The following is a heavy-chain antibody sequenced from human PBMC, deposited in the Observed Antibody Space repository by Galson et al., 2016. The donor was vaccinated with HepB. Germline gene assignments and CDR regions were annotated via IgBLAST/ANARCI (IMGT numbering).Heavy chain of an antibody. Sequence: SVKVSCKASGGSFTNYAIDWVRQAPGQGLEWMGGIIPVFGTPLYAQNFQGRVTITADMSTTTVYLTLSSLRSEDTAVYFCAREATSSRFPNWFDPWGPGTLVTVSS. J-gene: IGHJ5*02. CDR2: IIPVFGTP. CDR3: AREATSSRFPNWFDP. CDR1: GGSFTNYA. D-gene: IGHD6-13*01. V-gene: IGHV1-69*06.